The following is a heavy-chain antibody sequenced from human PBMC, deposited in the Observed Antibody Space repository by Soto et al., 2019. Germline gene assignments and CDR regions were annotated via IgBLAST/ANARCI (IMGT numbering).Heavy chain of an antibody. CDR1: GFTFSSYG. V-gene: IGHV3-33*01. CDR3: AREGSAYWYFDL. J-gene: IGHJ2*01. D-gene: IGHD3-10*01. CDR2: IWYDGSNK. Sequence: QVQLVESGGGVVQPGRSLRLSCAASGFTFSSYGIHWVRQAPGKGLEWVAVIWYDGSNKYYVDSVKGRFTISRDNSKNTLYLHMNSLRTEDMAVYYCAREGSAYWYFDLWGRGTLVTVSS.